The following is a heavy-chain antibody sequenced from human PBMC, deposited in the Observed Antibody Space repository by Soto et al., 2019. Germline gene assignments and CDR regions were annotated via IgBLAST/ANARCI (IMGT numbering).Heavy chain of an antibody. CDR3: ASGSAPDVHY. Sequence: QVPLVQSGAEVKKPGSSVKVSCKASGGSFSKYSISWIRQAPGQGLEWMGRIIPYLGVITYAQKFKGRVTISADEFTGTGHMELNSLGSEYTATYFCASGSAPDVHYWGQGSLITVS. CDR2: IIPYLGVI. D-gene: IGHD3-10*01. CDR1: GGSFSKYS. J-gene: IGHJ4*02. V-gene: IGHV1-69*02.